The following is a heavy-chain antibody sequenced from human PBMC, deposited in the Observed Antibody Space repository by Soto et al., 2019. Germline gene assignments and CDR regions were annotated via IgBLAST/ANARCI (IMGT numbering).Heavy chain of an antibody. CDR3: ATVATHSYNWIDP. Sequence: EVQLVESGGGLVQPGGSLRLSCAASGFTFSTYWMHWVRQAPGKGLVWVSRINADGSTTTYADSVKGRFTISRDNAKNTLYLQMNSLRPEDTAVYCCATVATHSYNWIDPWGQGTLVPISS. CDR1: GFTFSTYW. D-gene: IGHD3-3*02. CDR2: INADGSTT. J-gene: IGHJ5*02. V-gene: IGHV3-74*01.